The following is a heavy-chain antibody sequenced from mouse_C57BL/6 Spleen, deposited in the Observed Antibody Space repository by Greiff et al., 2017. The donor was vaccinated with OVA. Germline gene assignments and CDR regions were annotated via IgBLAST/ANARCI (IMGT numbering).Heavy chain of an antibody. Sequence: VQLKESGPELVKPGASVKISCKASGYSFTDYNMNWVKQSNGKGLEWIGVINPNYGTTSYNQKFKGKATLTVDQSSSTAYMQLNSLTSKDSSVYDCARDYDYESRMDYWGQGTSVTVSS. CDR2: INPNYGTT. V-gene: IGHV1-39*01. J-gene: IGHJ4*01. CDR1: GYSFTDYN. CDR3: ARDYDYESRMDY. D-gene: IGHD2-4*01.